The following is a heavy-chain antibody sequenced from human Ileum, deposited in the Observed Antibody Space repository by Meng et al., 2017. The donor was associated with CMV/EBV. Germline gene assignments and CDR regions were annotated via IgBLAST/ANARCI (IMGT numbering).Heavy chain of an antibody. CDR1: GFTFSSYA. CDR3: AKDQGIAVAGPPGKFDHWF. J-gene: IGHJ5*01. Sequence: GESLKISCTASGFTFSSYAMSWVRQAPGKGLEWVSGISGSGGSTFYAHSVEGRFSISRDNSKKTRYLQMNLLSAVHPAVYYCAKDQGIAVAGPPGKFDHWF. V-gene: IGHV3-23*01. D-gene: IGHD6-19*01. CDR2: ISGSGGST.